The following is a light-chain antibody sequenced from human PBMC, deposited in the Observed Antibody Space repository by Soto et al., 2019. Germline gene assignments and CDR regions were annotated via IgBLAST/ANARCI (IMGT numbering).Light chain of an antibody. CDR1: SSDVGGYNY. V-gene: IGLV2-8*01. J-gene: IGLJ2*01. Sequence: QSVLTQPPSASGSPGQSVTISCTGTSSDVGGYNYVSWYQQHPGKAPKLMIYEVSNRPSGVPDRFSGSKSGSTASLTVSGRQAEYEADYYCSSYAGSNNLVFGGGTKLTVL. CDR2: EVS. CDR3: SSYAGSNNLV.